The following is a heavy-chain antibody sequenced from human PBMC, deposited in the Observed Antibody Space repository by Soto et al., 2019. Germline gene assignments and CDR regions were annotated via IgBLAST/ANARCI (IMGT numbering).Heavy chain of an antibody. V-gene: IGHV4-30-4*01. Sequence: PSETLSLTCSVSGDSISSSDSYWSLIRQAPGKGLEWIGYINSSGRTYYKPSLKSRVSISIDTSTNQFSLRLTSVTVADTAVYFCARFTTLATDYGVDVWGQGTTVT. D-gene: IGHD3-22*01. CDR1: GDSISSSDSY. CDR2: INSSGRT. J-gene: IGHJ6*02. CDR3: ARFTTLATDYGVDV.